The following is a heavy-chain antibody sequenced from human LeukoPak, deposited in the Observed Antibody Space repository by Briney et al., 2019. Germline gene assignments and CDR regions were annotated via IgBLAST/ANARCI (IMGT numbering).Heavy chain of an antibody. V-gene: IGHV3-33*01. CDR1: GFTFSSYG. Sequence: PGGSLRLSCAASGFTFSSYGMHWVPPAPGQGLEWVAVIWYDGSNKYYADSVKGRFTISRDNSKNTLYLQMNSLRAEDTAVYYCARDRGRYYDILTGYYFDYWGQGTLVTVSS. D-gene: IGHD3-9*01. J-gene: IGHJ4*02. CDR3: ARDRGRYYDILTGYYFDY. CDR2: IWYDGSNK.